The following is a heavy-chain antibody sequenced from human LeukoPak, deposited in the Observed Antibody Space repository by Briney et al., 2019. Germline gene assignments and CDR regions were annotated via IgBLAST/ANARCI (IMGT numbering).Heavy chain of an antibody. V-gene: IGHV3-23*01. CDR3: AKDRSLTLPTFERSGYYDY. Sequence: GGSLRLSCAASGFTFSSYAMSWVRQAPGKGLEWVSAISGSGGSTYYADSVKGRFTISRDNSNNTLYLQMNSLRAEDTALYYCAKDRSLTLPTFERSGYYDYWGQGTLVTVSS. D-gene: IGHD3-22*01. CDR2: ISGSGGST. CDR1: GFTFSSYA. J-gene: IGHJ4*02.